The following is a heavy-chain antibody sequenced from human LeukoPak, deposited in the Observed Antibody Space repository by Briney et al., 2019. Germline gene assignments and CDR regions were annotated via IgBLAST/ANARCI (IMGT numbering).Heavy chain of an antibody. Sequence: SGTLSLTCIVSGDSISSGNWWSWVRQPPGKGLEWIGDFYHRGTTNYNPSLKSRVSISVDMSKNHLFLNLTSVTAADTAVYYCARRVHYYDTSGYSYYFDYWGQGTLVTVSS. V-gene: IGHV4-4*02. CDR1: GDSISSGNW. J-gene: IGHJ4*02. D-gene: IGHD3-22*01. CDR2: FYHRGTT. CDR3: ARRVHYYDTSGYSYYFDY.